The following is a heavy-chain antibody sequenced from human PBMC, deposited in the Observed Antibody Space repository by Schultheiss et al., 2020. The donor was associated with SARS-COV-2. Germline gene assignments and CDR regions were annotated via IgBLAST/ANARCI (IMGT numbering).Heavy chain of an antibody. V-gene: IGHV3-33*01. CDR1: GFTFSSYG. D-gene: IGHD3-10*01. Sequence: GGSLRLSCAASGFTFSSYGMHWVRQAPGKGLEWVAVIWYDGSNKYYADSVKGRFTISRDNSKNTLYLQMNSLRAEDTAVYYCARGTGSGSYYRAYYYYGMDVWGQGTTVTVSS. CDR2: IWYDGSNK. J-gene: IGHJ6*02. CDR3: ARGTGSGSYYRAYYYYGMDV.